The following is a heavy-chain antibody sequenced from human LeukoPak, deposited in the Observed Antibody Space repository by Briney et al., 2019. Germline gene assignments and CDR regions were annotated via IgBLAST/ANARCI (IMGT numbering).Heavy chain of an antibody. Sequence: ASVKDSCKASGYNFTSYGISWVRQAPGQGLEWMGWISAYNGNTNYAQKLQGRVTMTTDTSTSTAYMELRSLRSDDTAVYYCARRASNSSSWNWFDPWGQGTLVTVSS. CDR1: GYNFTSYG. D-gene: IGHD6-13*01. V-gene: IGHV1-18*01. J-gene: IGHJ5*02. CDR3: ARRASNSSSWNWFDP. CDR2: ISAYNGNT.